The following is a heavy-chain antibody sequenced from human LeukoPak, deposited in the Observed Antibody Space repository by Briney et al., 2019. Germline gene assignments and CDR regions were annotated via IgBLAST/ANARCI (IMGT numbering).Heavy chain of an antibody. D-gene: IGHD6-13*01. J-gene: IGHJ4*02. Sequence: GRSPRLSCAASGFTFSSYGMHWVRQAPGKGLEWVAVIWYDGSNKYYADSVKGRFTISRDNSKNTLYLQMNSLRAEDTAVYYCARDSLSSSWPGYWGQGTLVTVSS. V-gene: IGHV3-33*01. CDR2: IWYDGSNK. CDR3: ARDSLSSSWPGY. CDR1: GFTFSSYG.